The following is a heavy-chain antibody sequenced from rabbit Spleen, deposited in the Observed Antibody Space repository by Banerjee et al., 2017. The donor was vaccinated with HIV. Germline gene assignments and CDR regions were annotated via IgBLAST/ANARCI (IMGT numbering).Heavy chain of an antibody. Sequence: QSLEESGGDLVKPGASLTLTCTASGFSFSSSDYMCWVRQAPGKGLEWIACIVGGSSGSTYYATWAKGRFTISKTSSTTVTLQMTSLTAADTATYFCARDGDGGSRWYLNLWGQGTLVTVS. J-gene: IGHJ4*01. V-gene: IGHV1S40*01. CDR3: ARDGDGGSRWYLNL. CDR2: IVGGSSGST. CDR1: GFSFSSSDY. D-gene: IGHD4-2*01.